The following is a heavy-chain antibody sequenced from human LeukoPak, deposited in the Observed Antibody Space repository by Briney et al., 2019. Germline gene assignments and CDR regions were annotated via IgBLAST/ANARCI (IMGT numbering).Heavy chain of an antibody. Sequence: GESLKISCKASGSSFTSYWIGWVRRLPGKGLEWMGIIDPSDSETRYTPSFQGQVTISVDKSLTTAYLQWNSLKASDTAMYYCARQTAMGRSGDYWGQGTLVTVSS. V-gene: IGHV5-51*01. CDR3: ARQTAMGRSGDY. D-gene: IGHD7-27*01. CDR1: GSSFTSYW. J-gene: IGHJ4*02. CDR2: IDPSDSET.